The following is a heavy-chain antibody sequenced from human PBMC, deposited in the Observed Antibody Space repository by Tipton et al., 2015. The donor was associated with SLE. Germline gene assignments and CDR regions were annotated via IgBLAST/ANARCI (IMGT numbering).Heavy chain of an antibody. CDR3: ARELAYSGYDYLDY. V-gene: IGHV3-7*01. CDR1: GFTFTWYW. D-gene: IGHD5-12*01. J-gene: IGHJ4*02. CDR2: IKKDGSQQ. Sequence: SLRLSCAASGFTFTWYWMSWVRQAPGKGLEWVANIKKDGSQQNYVDSVKGRFTISRDNAKNTLYLQMNSLRAEDTAVYYCARELAYSGYDYLDYWGQGTLVTVSS.